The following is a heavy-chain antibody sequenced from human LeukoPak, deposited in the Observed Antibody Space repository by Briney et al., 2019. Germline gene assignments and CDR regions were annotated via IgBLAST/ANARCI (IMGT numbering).Heavy chain of an antibody. Sequence: PVRSLTLSCAASGFTFRSYAMHWVRLGPGKGLEWVAVISYDGSNKYYADSVKGRFTISRDNSKNTLYLQMNSLRAEDTAVYYCASMRVADYWGQGTLVTVSS. J-gene: IGHJ4*02. D-gene: IGHD3-22*01. CDR2: ISYDGSNK. V-gene: IGHV3-30-3*01. CDR1: GFTFRSYA. CDR3: ASMRVADY.